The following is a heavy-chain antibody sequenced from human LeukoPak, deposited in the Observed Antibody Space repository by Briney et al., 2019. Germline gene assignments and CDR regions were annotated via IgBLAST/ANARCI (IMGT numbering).Heavy chain of an antibody. CDR1: GGSISSGDYY. CDR3: ARDSSGYYYY. Sequence: SETLSLTCSVSGGSISSGDYYWSWIRQPPGKGLEWIGYIYYSGSTYYNPSLKSRVTISVDTSKNQFSLKLSSVTAADTAVYYCARDSSGYYYYWGQGTLVTVSS. J-gene: IGHJ4*02. CDR2: IYYSGST. V-gene: IGHV4-30-4*01. D-gene: IGHD3-22*01.